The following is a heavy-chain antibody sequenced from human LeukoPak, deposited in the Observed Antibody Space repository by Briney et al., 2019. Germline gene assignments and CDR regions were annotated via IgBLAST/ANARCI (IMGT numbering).Heavy chain of an antibody. D-gene: IGHD3-22*01. J-gene: IGHJ4*02. Sequence: GGSLRLSCAASGFTFSSYGMHWVRQAPGKGLEWVSSISSSSYIYYADSVKGRFTISRDNAKNSLYLQMNSLRAEDTAVYYCARYYYDSSGYQIRPNYFDYWGQGTLVTVSS. V-gene: IGHV3-21*01. CDR1: GFTFSSYG. CDR2: ISSSSYI. CDR3: ARYYYDSSGYQIRPNYFDY.